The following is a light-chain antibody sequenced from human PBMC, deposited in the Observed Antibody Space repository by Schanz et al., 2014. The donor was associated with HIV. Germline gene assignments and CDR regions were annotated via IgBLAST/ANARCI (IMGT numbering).Light chain of an antibody. CDR3: QQYNNWPRT. CDR2: GAS. Sequence: EIVLTQSPATLSLSPGERATLSCRASQSVSSYLAWYQQKPGQAPRLLIYGASNRATGIPDRFSGSGSGTEFTLTISSLQSEDFAVYYCQQYNNWPRTFGQGTKVEIK. V-gene: IGKV3D-15*01. J-gene: IGKJ1*01. CDR1: QSVSSY.